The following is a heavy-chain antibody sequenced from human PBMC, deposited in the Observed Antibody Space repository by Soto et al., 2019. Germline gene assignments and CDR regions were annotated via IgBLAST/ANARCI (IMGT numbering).Heavy chain of an antibody. Sequence: VAVISYDGSNKYYADSVKGRFTISRDNSKNTLYLQMNSLRAEDTAVYYCARECVAARYYYYGMDVWGQGTTVTVSS. CDR3: ARECVAARYYYYGMDV. CDR2: ISYDGSNK. D-gene: IGHD6-6*01. V-gene: IGHV3-30-3*01. J-gene: IGHJ6*02.